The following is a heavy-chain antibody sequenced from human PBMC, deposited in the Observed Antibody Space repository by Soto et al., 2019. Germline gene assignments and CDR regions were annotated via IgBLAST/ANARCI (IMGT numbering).Heavy chain of an antibody. Sequence: QVQFVQYVAEVKKPGASVKVSCRASGYTFTTYSMHWVRQAPGQSLEWMGWINTGNGHIAYSQKFHDRVTITRDTSANTVYMELTSLTSEDTAVYYCARDLGGSYWDYWGQGTLVTVSS. CDR2: INTGNGHI. V-gene: IGHV1-3*04. D-gene: IGHD1-26*01. CDR1: GYTFTTYS. CDR3: ARDLGGSYWDY. J-gene: IGHJ4*02.